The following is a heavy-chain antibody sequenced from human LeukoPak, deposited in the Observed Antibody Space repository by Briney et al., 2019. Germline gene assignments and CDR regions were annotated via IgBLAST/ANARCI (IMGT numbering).Heavy chain of an antibody. CDR1: GFTFSSYD. V-gene: IGHV3-23*01. D-gene: IGHD6-13*01. Sequence: GGSLRLSCAASGFTFSSYDMSWVRQAPGKGLEWVSGISGSGGSTYYADSVKGRFTISRDNSKNTLYLQMNSLRAEDTAVYYCAKHTSSWSYFDYWGQGTLVTVSS. CDR3: AKHTSSWSYFDY. J-gene: IGHJ4*02. CDR2: ISGSGGST.